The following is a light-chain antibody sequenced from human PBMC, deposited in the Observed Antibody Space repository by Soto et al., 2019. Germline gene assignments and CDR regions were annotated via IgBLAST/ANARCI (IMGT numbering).Light chain of an antibody. J-gene: IGKJ2*01. CDR3: LRDYNYPYT. CDR1: QGIRND. V-gene: IGKV1-6*01. CDR2: AAS. Sequence: AIQMTQSPSSLSASVGDRVTITCRASQGIRNDLGWYQQNPGKAPKLLIYAASSLQSGVPSRFSGSGSGTDFTLTISRLQAEGFATCYGLRDYNYPYTYGQGTKLEIK.